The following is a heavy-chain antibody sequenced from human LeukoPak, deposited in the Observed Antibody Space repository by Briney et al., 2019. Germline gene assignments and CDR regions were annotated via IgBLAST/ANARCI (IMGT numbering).Heavy chain of an antibody. Sequence: SETLSLTCAVYGGSFSGYYWSWIRQPPGKGLEWIGEINHSGSTNYNPSLKSRVTISVDTSKNQFSLKLSSVTAADTAVYYCARGSSGYCSSTSCYSDYFDYWGQGTLVTVSS. CDR1: GGSFSGYY. V-gene: IGHV4-34*01. CDR2: INHSGST. J-gene: IGHJ4*02. D-gene: IGHD2-2*02. CDR3: ARGSSGYCSSTSCYSDYFDY.